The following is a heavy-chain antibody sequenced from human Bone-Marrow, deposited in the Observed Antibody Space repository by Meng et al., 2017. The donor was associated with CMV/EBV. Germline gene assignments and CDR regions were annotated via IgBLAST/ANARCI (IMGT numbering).Heavy chain of an antibody. CDR1: GYTFTGYY. CDR3: AREGRSSSWDDYYGMDV. D-gene: IGHD6-13*01. CDR2: INPNSGGI. Sequence: ASVKVSCKASGYTFTGYYMHWVRQAPGQGLEWMGWINPNSGGINYAQKFQGRVTMTRDTSISTAYMELSRLRSDDTAVYYCAREGRSSSWDDYYGMDVWGQGTTVTVSS. V-gene: IGHV1-2*02. J-gene: IGHJ6*02.